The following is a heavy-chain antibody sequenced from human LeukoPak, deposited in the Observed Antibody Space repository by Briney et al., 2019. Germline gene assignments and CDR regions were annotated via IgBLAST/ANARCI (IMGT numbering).Heavy chain of an antibody. Sequence: GGSLRLSCAASGFTFSSSGMSWVRQAPGKGLEWVSTISASGDNTYYADSVKGRFTISRDNSKKKLYLQMNSLRAEDTAVYYCAKGYYGSGTYGWFDPWGQGTLVTVSS. V-gene: IGHV3-23*01. J-gene: IGHJ5*02. CDR2: ISASGDNT. CDR1: GFTFSSSG. D-gene: IGHD3-10*01. CDR3: AKGYYGSGTYGWFDP.